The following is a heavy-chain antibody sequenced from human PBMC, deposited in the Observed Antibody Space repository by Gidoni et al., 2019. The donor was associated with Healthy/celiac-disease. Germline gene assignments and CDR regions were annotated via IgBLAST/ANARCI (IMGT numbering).Heavy chain of an antibody. CDR1: GGSISRRSYY. CDR2: IYTSGRT. J-gene: IGHJ3*02. D-gene: IGHD2-15*01. Sequence: QLQLQQSGPGLLKPSQPLSLTCTVSGGSISRRSYYLCCTRQPAGKGLEWIGRIYTSGRTNYNPSLKSRVTISVDTSKNQFSLKLSSVTAADTAVYYCARTANAYCSGGSCYLDAFDIWGQGTMVTVSS. CDR3: ARTANAYCSGGSCYLDAFDI. V-gene: IGHV4-61*02.